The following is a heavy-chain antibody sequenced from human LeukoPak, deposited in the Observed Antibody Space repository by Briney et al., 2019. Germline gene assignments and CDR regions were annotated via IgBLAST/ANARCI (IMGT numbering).Heavy chain of an antibody. Sequence: GGSLRLSCAASGFTVSSNYMSWVRQAPGKGLEWVSIIYSGGSTFYADSVKGRFTISRGNSKNTLYLQMNSLRAEDTAVYHCARGGSYLSAFDIWGQGTMVTVSS. D-gene: IGHD1-26*01. V-gene: IGHV3-53*01. CDR3: ARGGSYLSAFDI. J-gene: IGHJ3*02. CDR2: IYSGGST. CDR1: GFTVSSNY.